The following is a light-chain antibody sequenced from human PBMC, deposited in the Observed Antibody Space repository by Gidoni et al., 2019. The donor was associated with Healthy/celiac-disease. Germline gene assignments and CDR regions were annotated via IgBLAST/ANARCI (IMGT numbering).Light chain of an antibody. CDR2: GAS. CDR1: QSVSSSY. V-gene: IGKV3-20*01. CDR3: QQYGSSPLT. J-gene: IGKJ4*01. Sequence: EMALTQSPRTLSSSPGERPTLSFRTSQSVSSSYLAWYQQKPGQAPRLLIYGASSRATGIPDRFSGSGSGTDFTLTISRLEPEDFAVYYCQQYGSSPLTFGGGTKVEIK.